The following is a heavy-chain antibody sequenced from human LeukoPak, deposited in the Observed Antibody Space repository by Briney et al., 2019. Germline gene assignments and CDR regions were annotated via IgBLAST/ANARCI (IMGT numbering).Heavy chain of an antibody. CDR2: IIPIFDTA. CDR3: ATIYYGSGSDNAYFDY. Sequence: ASVKVSCKASGGTFSSYAISWVRQAPGQGLEWMGGIIPIFDTANYAQKFQGRVTITADESTSTAYLELSSLRSEDTAVYYCATIYYGSGSDNAYFDYWGQGTLVTVSS. CDR1: GGTFSSYA. J-gene: IGHJ4*02. D-gene: IGHD3-10*01. V-gene: IGHV1-69*13.